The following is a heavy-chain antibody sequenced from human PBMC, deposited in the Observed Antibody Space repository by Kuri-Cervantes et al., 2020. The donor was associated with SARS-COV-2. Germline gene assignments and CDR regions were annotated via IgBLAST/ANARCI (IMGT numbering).Heavy chain of an antibody. CDR1: GYSFTAYS. Sequence: ASVKVSCKASGYSFTAYSYAWVRQAPGQGPEWIGWINVNDGDTSYARKVQGRVTMTTDTSTTTVYMDLRSLRSDDTAVYYCARDFPTTVTTSDAFDVWGQGTMVTVSS. CDR3: ARDFPTTVTTSDAFDV. V-gene: IGHV1-18*01. CDR2: INVNDGDT. D-gene: IGHD4-17*01. J-gene: IGHJ3*01.